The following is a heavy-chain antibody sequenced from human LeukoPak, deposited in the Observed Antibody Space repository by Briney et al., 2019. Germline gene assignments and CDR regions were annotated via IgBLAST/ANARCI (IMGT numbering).Heavy chain of an antibody. J-gene: IGHJ4*02. CDR2: IKQDGNEK. D-gene: IGHD2/OR15-2a*01. CDR3: AKDSMGVSHYFDY. Sequence: GGSLRLSCAASGFTFSSYWMSWVREAPGGGMEWVANIKQDGNEKYYVDSVKGRFTISRDNAKNSLYLKMNSLRAEDTAVYYCAKDSMGVSHYFDYWGQGTLVTVSS. V-gene: IGHV3-7*03. CDR1: GFTFSSYW.